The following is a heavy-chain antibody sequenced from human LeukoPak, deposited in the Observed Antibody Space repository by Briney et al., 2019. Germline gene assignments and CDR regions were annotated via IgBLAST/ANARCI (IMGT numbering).Heavy chain of an antibody. D-gene: IGHD3-22*01. Sequence: PSETLSLTCTVSGDSISSYYWSWIRQPPGKGLEWIGTIFYSGNTYYNPSLKSRVTISVDTSKNQFSLELNSVTAADTAVYYCAVAGVRYYDSSGLYAFDFWGQGTMVTVSS. J-gene: IGHJ3*01. CDR3: AVAGVRYYDSSGLYAFDF. CDR1: GDSISSYY. CDR2: IFYSGNT. V-gene: IGHV4-59*04.